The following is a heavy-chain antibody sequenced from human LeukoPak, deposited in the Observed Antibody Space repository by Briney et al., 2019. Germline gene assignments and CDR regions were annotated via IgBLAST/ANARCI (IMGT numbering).Heavy chain of an antibody. V-gene: IGHV3-72*01. CDR3: VRIDMGAASRDAFDI. CDR2: GRDKARSYTT. Sequence: GGSLRLSCAASGFTFSSHWMHWVRQAPGKGLEWVGRGRDKARSYTTDYAASVKGRFTISRDDSKSSVYLQMNSLKTEDTAMYYCVRIDMGAASRDAFDIWGQGTMVTVSS. CDR1: GFTFSSHW. J-gene: IGHJ3*02. D-gene: IGHD1-26*01.